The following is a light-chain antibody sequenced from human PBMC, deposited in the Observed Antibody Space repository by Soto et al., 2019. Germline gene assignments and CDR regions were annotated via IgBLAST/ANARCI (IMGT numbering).Light chain of an antibody. V-gene: IGLV2-14*01. CDR2: EVT. CDR1: SSDIGRYNF. CDR3: SSYTSGTTFSV. J-gene: IGLJ1*01. Sequence: QSALTQPASVSGSPGQSITISCTGTSSDIGRYNFVSWYQQHPGKAPKLMVYEVTNRPSGVSNRFSGSKSGNTASLTIFGLQTEDEADYYCSSYTSGTTFSVFGTGTKLTVL.